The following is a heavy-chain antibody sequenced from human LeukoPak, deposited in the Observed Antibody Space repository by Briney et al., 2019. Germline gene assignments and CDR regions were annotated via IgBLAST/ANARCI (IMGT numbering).Heavy chain of an antibody. Sequence: ASVEVSCKASGYTFTSYDINWVRQATGQGLEWMGWMNPNSGNTGYAQKFQGRVTITRDTSISTAYMELSRLRSDDTAVYYCARVVVVPAAMGGDWFDPWGQGTLVTVSS. J-gene: IGHJ5*02. V-gene: IGHV1-8*03. CDR2: MNPNSGNT. CDR3: ARVVVVPAAMGGDWFDP. D-gene: IGHD2-2*01. CDR1: GYTFTSYD.